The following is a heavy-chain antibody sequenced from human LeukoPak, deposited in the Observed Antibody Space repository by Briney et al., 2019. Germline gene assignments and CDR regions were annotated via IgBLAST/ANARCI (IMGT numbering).Heavy chain of an antibody. J-gene: IGHJ4*02. CDR2: IYSGGST. CDR3: ARSYGGNSLIIDY. V-gene: IGHV3-66*02. CDR1: GFTVSSNY. Sequence: GESLRLSCAASGFTVSSNYMSWVRQAPGKGLEWVSVIYSGGSTYYADSVKGRFTISRDNSKNTLYLQMNSLRAEDTAVYYCARSYGGNSLIIDYWGQGTLVTVSS. D-gene: IGHD4-23*01.